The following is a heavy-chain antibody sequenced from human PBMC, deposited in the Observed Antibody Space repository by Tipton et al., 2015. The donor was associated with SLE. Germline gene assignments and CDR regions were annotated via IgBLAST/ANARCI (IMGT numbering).Heavy chain of an antibody. D-gene: IGHD3-16*01. J-gene: IGHJ4*02. Sequence: TLSLTCAVYGASFSGHYWSWIRQPPGKGLEWIGEISHAGGTYYNPSLNSRVTISADTSKNQFSLKVTSVTAADTAVYYCVSHGAYYFDYWGQGTLVTVSS. CDR3: VSHGAYYFDY. CDR1: GASFSGHY. CDR2: ISHAGGT. V-gene: IGHV4-34*01.